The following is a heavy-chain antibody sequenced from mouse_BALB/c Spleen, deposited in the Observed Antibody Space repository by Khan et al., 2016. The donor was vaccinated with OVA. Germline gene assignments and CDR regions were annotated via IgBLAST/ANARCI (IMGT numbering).Heavy chain of an antibody. J-gene: IGHJ2*01. CDR1: GYSITSGYG. Sequence: EVQLQESGPGLVKPSQSLYLTCTVTGYSITSGYGWNWIRQFPGNKLEWRGYISYSGSTNYNPTLKSRITITRDTSKNQFFLQLNSVNTEETDTYYCARTARIKYWGQGTTVTVSS. CDR3: ARTARIKY. D-gene: IGHD1-2*01. CDR2: ISYSGST. V-gene: IGHV3-2*02.